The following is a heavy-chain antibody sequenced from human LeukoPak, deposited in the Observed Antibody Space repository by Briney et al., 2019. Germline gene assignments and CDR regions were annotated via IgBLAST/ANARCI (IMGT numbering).Heavy chain of an antibody. CDR3: ARVLCSSTSCSSSPWFDP. J-gene: IGHJ5*02. V-gene: IGHV1-2*02. Sequence: ASVKVSCKASGYTFTGYYMHWVRQAPGQGLEWMGWINPNSGGTNYAQKFQGRVTMTRDTSISTAYMELSRLRSDDTAVYYCARVLCSSTSCSSSPWFDPWGQGTLVTVSS. D-gene: IGHD2-2*01. CDR1: GYTFTGYY. CDR2: INPNSGGT.